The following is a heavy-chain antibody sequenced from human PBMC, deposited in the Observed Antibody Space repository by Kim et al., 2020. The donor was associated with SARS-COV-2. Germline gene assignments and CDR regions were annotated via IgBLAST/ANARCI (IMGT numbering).Heavy chain of an antibody. Sequence: SETLSLTCAVYGGSFSGYYWSWIRQPPGKGLEWIGEINHSGSTNYNPSLKSRVTISVDTSKNQFSLKLSSVTAADTAVYYCARGCLLWFGELGRYNWFDPRGQGTLVTVSS. CDR1: GGSFSGYY. J-gene: IGHJ5*02. V-gene: IGHV4-34*01. CDR3: ARGCLLWFGELGRYNWFDP. CDR2: INHSGST. D-gene: IGHD3-10*01.